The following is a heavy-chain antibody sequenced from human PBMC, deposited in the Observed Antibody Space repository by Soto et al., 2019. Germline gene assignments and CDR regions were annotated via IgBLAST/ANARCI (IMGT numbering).Heavy chain of an antibody. CDR3: ARFVRSCSATTCSTRADV. Sequence: QVQLQESGPGLVKPSETLSLTFTVSGGFVNSDTHSWSWIRQTPGKRLEWIGFIYSGGSTKNPSLRSRVTMSVDTSKNQFSLKLRSVIVADTAVYHCARFVRSCSATTCSTRADVWGQGITVTVSS. V-gene: IGHV4-61*01. J-gene: IGHJ6*02. CDR1: GGFVNSDTHS. D-gene: IGHD2-2*01. CDR2: IYSGGST.